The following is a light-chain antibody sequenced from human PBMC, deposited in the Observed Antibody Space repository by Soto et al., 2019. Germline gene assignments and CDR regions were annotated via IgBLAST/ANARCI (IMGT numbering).Light chain of an antibody. J-gene: IGLJ3*02. V-gene: IGLV1-47*02. CDR2: TDD. CDR1: TSNIGSHY. Sequence: QTVVTQLPSASGTPGQRVTMSCSGSTSNIGSHYVYWFQQLPGTAPKLLIYTDDQRPSGVPDRFSGSKSGNTASLAISGLRSEDEADYCCAVWDDRLSAWVFGGGTKLTVL. CDR3: AVWDDRLSAWV.